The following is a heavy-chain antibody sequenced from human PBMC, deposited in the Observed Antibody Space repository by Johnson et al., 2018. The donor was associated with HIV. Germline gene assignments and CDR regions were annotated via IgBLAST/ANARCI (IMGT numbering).Heavy chain of an antibody. CDR1: GFTFSSYA. CDR3: AKDKSNAFDI. J-gene: IGHJ3*02. CDR2: ISYDGSNK. Sequence: QVHLVESGGGVVQPGRSLRLSCAASGFTFSSYAMHWVRQAPGKGLEWVAVISYDGSNKHYADSVKGRFTISRDNSKNTLYLQMNSLRAEDTAVYYCAKDKSNAFDIWGQGTMVTVSS. V-gene: IGHV3-30*04.